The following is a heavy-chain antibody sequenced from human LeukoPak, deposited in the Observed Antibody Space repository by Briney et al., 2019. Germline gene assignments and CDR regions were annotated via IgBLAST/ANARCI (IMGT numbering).Heavy chain of an antibody. CDR1: GGSITIAGYY. CDR3: ARQRDCGDTNCYTVDF. Sequence: SETLSLTCTVSGGSITIAGYYWSWFRQHPGKGLEWVGFIYYSGRPYYNPSLKSRLTMSVDTSGNQFSLKLSSVTAADTAIYYCARQRDCGDTNCYTVDFWGQGTLVTVSS. J-gene: IGHJ4*02. D-gene: IGHD2-2*02. CDR2: IYYSGRP. V-gene: IGHV4-31*03.